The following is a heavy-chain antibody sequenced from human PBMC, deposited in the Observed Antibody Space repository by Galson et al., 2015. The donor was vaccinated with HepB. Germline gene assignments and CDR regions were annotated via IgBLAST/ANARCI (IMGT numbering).Heavy chain of an antibody. D-gene: IGHD3-10*01. J-gene: IGHJ4*02. V-gene: IGHV5-10-1*01. Sequence: QSGAEVKKPGESLRISCKGSGYTFTAFWITWVRQIPRKGLEWMGRIDPSDSYTDYSPSFQGHVTISADKSITTAYLQWSSLKASDTAMYYCASRYSYFRSGTWYNVSDYWGQGTLVTVSS. CDR3: ASRYSYFRSGTWYNVSDY. CDR1: GYTFTAFW. CDR2: IDPSDSYT.